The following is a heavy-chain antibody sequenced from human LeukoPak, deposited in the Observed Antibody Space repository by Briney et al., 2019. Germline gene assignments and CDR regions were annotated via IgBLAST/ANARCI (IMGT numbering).Heavy chain of an antibody. CDR2: IYHSGST. Sequence: PSETLSLTCTVSGGSISSGGYYWSWIRQPPGKGLEWIGYIYHSGSTYYNPSLKSRVTISVDTSKNQFSLKLSSVTAADTAVYYCARGGRRGYLDVWGQGTTVTVSS. V-gene: IGHV4-30-2*01. CDR3: ARGGRRGYLDV. J-gene: IGHJ6*02. CDR1: GGSISSGGYY. D-gene: IGHD5-18*01.